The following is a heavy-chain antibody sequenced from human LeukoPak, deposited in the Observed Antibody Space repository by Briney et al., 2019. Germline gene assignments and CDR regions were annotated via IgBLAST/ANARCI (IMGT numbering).Heavy chain of an antibody. CDR2: INPNSGGT. Sequence: ASVKVSCKPSGYTFTGNNMHWVRQAPGQRREGMGWINPNSGGTNYAQKFQGRVTMTRDTSISTAYMELSRLRSDDTAVYYCATYYYGSGSYKFDYWGQGTLVTVSS. J-gene: IGHJ4*02. CDR1: GYTFTGNN. D-gene: IGHD3-10*01. V-gene: IGHV1-2*02. CDR3: ATYYYGSGSYKFDY.